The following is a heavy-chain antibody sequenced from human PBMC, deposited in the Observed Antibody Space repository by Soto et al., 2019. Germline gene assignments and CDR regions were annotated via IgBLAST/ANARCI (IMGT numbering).Heavy chain of an antibody. D-gene: IGHD3-22*01. Sequence: ASVKVSCKASGYTFTGYYMHWVRQAPGQGLEWMGWINPNSGGTNYAQKFQGRVTMTRDTSISTAYMELSRLRSDDTAVYYCARAPKNYYDSSGYYPQLRVWFDPWGQGTLVTVPQ. J-gene: IGHJ5*02. V-gene: IGHV1-2*02. CDR1: GYTFTGYY. CDR2: INPNSGGT. CDR3: ARAPKNYYDSSGYYPQLRVWFDP.